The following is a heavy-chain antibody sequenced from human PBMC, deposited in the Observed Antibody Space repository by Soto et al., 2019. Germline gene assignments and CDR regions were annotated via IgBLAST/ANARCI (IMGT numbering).Heavy chain of an antibody. D-gene: IGHD3-3*01. CDR3: AKGEDWSGYDLGMDV. CDR2: ISYDGSNK. CDR1: GFTFSSYG. J-gene: IGHJ6*02. V-gene: IGHV3-30*18. Sequence: QVQLVESGGGVVQPGRSLRLSCAASGFTFSSYGMHWVRQAPGKGLEWVAVISYDGSNKYYADSVKGRFTISRDNSKNTLYLQMNSLRAEDTAVYYCAKGEDWSGYDLGMDVWGQGTTVTVSS.